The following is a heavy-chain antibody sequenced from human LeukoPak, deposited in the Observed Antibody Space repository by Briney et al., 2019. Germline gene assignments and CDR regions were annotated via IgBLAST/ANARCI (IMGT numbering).Heavy chain of an antibody. CDR2: INHSGST. Sequence: PSETLSLTCAVYGGSFSGYYWSWLRQPPGKGLEWIGKINHSGSTNYTPSLKSRVTISVDTSKNQFSLKLSSVTAADTAVYYCARDSSATDWFDPWGQGTRVTVSS. V-gene: IGHV4-34*01. CDR3: ARDSSATDWFDP. D-gene: IGHD3-22*01. J-gene: IGHJ5*02. CDR1: GGSFSGYY.